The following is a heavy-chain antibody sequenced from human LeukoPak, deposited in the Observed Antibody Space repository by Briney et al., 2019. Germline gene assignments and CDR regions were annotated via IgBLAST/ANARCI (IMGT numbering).Heavy chain of an antibody. CDR2: ISSSSSYI. CDR3: ARDQQIGYCSGGTCCPANP. Sequence: GGSLRLSCAASGFTFSSYSMTWVRQAPGKVLEWVSSISSSSSYIYYADSVKGRFTISRDNAKNSLYLQMNSLRAEDTAVYYCARDQQIGYCSGGTCCPANPWGQGTLVTVSS. CDR1: GFTFSSYS. J-gene: IGHJ5*02. D-gene: IGHD2-15*01. V-gene: IGHV3-21*01.